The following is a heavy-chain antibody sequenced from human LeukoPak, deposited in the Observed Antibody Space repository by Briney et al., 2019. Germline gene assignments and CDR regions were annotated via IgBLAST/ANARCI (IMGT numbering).Heavy chain of an antibody. Sequence: PGGSLRLSCAASGFTFSSYWMHWVRQATGKGLVWVSRINSDGRSTSYADSVKGRFTISRDNAENTLYLQMNSLRAEDTAVYYCVRGGSTHFQHWGQGTLVTVSS. CDR2: INSDGRST. D-gene: IGHD3-16*01. J-gene: IGHJ1*01. CDR3: VRGGSTHFQH. V-gene: IGHV3-74*01. CDR1: GFTFSSYW.